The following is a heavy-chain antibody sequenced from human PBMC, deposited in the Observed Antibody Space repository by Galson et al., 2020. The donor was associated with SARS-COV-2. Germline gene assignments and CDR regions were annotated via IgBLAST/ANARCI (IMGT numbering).Heavy chain of an antibody. CDR2: INPNSGGT. Sequence: ASVTVSCKASGYTLTGYYMHWVRQAPGQGLEWMGWINPNSGGTNYAQKFQGRVTMTRDTSISTAPMELSRLRSDDTAVYYCARDTPIQGYSYGFWNYDYWGQGTLVTVSS. CDR3: ARDTPIQGYSYGFWNYDY. CDR1: GYTLTGYY. D-gene: IGHD5-18*01. V-gene: IGHV1-2*02. J-gene: IGHJ4*02.